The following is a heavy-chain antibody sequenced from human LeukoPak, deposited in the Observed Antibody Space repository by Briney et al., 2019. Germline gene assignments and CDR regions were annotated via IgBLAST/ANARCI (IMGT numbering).Heavy chain of an antibody. CDR3: ATRGSDFWSGSDY. Sequence: ASVKVSCKLSGNTLRELPIQWVRQAGGKGLEWMAGFDPENAEIVYAQKFQGRVTMTEDTSTNTAYMELTSLTSDDTALYYCATRGSDFWSGSDYWGQGTQVTVSS. V-gene: IGHV1-24*01. CDR2: FDPENAEI. CDR1: GNTLRELP. J-gene: IGHJ4*02. D-gene: IGHD3-3*01.